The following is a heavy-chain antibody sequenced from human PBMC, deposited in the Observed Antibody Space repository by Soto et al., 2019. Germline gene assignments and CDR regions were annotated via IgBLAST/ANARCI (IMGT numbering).Heavy chain of an antibody. CDR2: IIPMSGRP. CDR1: GGTFNSFS. J-gene: IGHJ5*02. CDR3: TRRGRQSANWFDP. Sequence: GASVKVSCNASGGTFNSFSIDWVRQAPGQGLEWMGGIIPMSGRPNYAQKFQGRVTFSADKSTNTVYMEVSSLTYEDTAVYYCTRRGRQSANWFDPWGQGTLVTVSS. V-gene: IGHV1-69*06.